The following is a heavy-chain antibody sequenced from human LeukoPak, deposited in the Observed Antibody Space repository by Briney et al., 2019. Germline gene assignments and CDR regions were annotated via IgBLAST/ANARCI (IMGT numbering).Heavy chain of an antibody. CDR3: TRDSARRDGYNFDY. J-gene: IGHJ4*02. D-gene: IGHD5-24*01. V-gene: IGHV3-30*04. Sequence: GGSLRLSCAASGFTFSTYAMRWVRQAPGKGLEWVALISYDGSRKHFADSVKGRFTISRDNPKNTLYLQMDSLRGEDTAVYYCTRDSARRDGYNFDYWGQGTLVTVSS. CDR2: ISYDGSRK. CDR1: GFTFSTYA.